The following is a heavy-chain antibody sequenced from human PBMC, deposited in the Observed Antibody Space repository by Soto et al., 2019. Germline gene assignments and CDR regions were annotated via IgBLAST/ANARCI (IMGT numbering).Heavy chain of an antibody. CDR2: IYYSGST. V-gene: IGHV4-39*07. CDR3: ARLDGHYHHLDV. Sequence: SETLSLTCTVSGGSISSSSYYWGWIRQPPGKGLEWIGSIYYSGSTYYNPSLKSRVTISVATSKTQFSLKLSSVTAADTAVYYCARLDGHYHHLDVWGKGTTVTVSS. CDR1: GGSISSSSYY. J-gene: IGHJ6*03.